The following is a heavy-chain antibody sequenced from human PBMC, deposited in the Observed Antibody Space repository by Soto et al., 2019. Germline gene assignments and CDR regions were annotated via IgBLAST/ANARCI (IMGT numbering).Heavy chain of an antibody. Sequence: ASVNVSCKASGYTFTSYYMHWVRQAPGQGLEWMGIINPSGGSTSYAQKFQGRVTMTRDTSTSTVYMELSSLRSEDTAVYYCAREIRQYYYGSGTPIFDYWGQGTLVTVSS. CDR1: GYTFTSYY. D-gene: IGHD3-10*01. CDR3: AREIRQYYYGSGTPIFDY. V-gene: IGHV1-46*01. CDR2: INPSGGST. J-gene: IGHJ4*02.